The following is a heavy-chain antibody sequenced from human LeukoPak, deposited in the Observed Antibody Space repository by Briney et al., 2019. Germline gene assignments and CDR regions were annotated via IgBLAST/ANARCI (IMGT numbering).Heavy chain of an antibody. V-gene: IGHV4-59*08. J-gene: IGHJ4*02. CDR1: GGSISNYY. D-gene: IGHD3-22*01. CDR2: IYYSGST. Sequence: PSETLSLTCTVSGGSISNYYWSWIRQPPGKGLEWIGYIYYSGSTNYNPSLKSRVTISVDTSKNQFSLKLSSVTAADTAVYYCATMSGYDSSGYYRRYYFDYWGQGTLVTVSS. CDR3: ATMSGYDSSGYYRRYYFDY.